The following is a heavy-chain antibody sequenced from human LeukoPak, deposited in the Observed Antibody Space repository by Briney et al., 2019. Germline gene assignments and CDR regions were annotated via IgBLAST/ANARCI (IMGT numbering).Heavy chain of an antibody. D-gene: IGHD3-10*01. V-gene: IGHV3-7*01. CDR3: ARVGGLWFGELDAFDI. Sequence: GGSLRLSCAASGFTFSSYWMSWVRQAPGKGLEWVANIKQDGSEKYYVDSVKGRFTISRDNAKNSLYLQMNSLRAEDTAVYYCARVGGLWFGELDAFDIWGQGTMVTVSS. CDR2: IKQDGSEK. CDR1: GFTFSSYW. J-gene: IGHJ3*02.